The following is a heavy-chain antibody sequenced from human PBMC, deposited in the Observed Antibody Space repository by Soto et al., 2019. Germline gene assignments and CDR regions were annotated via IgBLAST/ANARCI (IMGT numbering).Heavy chain of an antibody. CDR3: NSHVGSDYDILTGYNTNKWFDS. D-gene: IGHD3-9*01. Sequence: SLRLSCAASGFTFSGSAMHWFRQASGKGLEWVGRIRSKSNSYATAYAASVKCRFTISRDDSKNTAYLQMNSLKTEDTAVYYCNSHVGSDYDILTGYNTNKWFDSWGQGTLVTVSS. J-gene: IGHJ5*02. CDR1: GFTFSGSA. CDR2: IRSKSNSYAT. V-gene: IGHV3-73*01.